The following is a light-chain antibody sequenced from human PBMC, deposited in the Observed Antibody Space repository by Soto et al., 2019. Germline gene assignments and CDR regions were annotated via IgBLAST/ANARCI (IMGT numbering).Light chain of an antibody. CDR1: QNIDMY. CDR3: QQSITYPWT. V-gene: IGKV1-5*03. J-gene: IGKJ1*01. CDR2: RAS. Sequence: QMTQSPSTLSASAGDRVTITCRASQNIDMYLAWYQQKPGQAPSLLIYRASSLQSGVPSRFSGSGSGTEFTLTISSLQPDDFATYYCQQSITYPWTFGQGTKVDIK.